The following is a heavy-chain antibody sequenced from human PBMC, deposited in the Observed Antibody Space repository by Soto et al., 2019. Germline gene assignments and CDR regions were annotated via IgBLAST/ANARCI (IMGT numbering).Heavy chain of an antibody. CDR1: GFAFRSYN. Sequence: GGSLRLSCGASGFAFRSYNMNWVRQAPGKGLEWVASISSGSSNIYYADSVKGRFTISRDNAKNSLYPQMDSLRAEDSAVYYCASTTVVAATFDFWGQGTLVTVSS. D-gene: IGHD2-15*01. CDR3: ASTTVVAATFDF. V-gene: IGHV3-21*01. J-gene: IGHJ4*02. CDR2: ISSGSSNI.